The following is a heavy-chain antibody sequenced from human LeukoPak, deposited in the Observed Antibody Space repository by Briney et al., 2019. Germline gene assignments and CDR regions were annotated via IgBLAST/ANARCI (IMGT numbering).Heavy chain of an antibody. Sequence: GGSLRLSCAASGFTFSSYWMSWVRQAPGKGLEWVANIKQDGSEKYYVDSVKGRFTISRDNAKNPLYLQMNSLRAEDTAVYYCAGDYGDYGGINWFDPWGQGTLVTVSS. CDR3: AGDYGDYGGINWFDP. V-gene: IGHV3-7*01. J-gene: IGHJ5*02. D-gene: IGHD4-17*01. CDR1: GFTFSSYW. CDR2: IKQDGSEK.